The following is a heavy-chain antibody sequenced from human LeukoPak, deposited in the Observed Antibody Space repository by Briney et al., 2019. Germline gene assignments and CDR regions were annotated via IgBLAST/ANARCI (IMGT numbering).Heavy chain of an antibody. CDR2: IRYDGSNK. CDR3: AKDEGRFLEWLFDPPGD. J-gene: IGHJ4*02. CDR1: GFTFSSYG. Sequence: PGGSLRLSCAASGFTFSSYGMHWVRQAPGKGLEWVAFIRYDGSNKYYADSVKGRFTISRDNSKNTLYLQMNSLRAEDTAVYYCAKDEGRFLEWLFDPPGDWGQGTLVTVSS. V-gene: IGHV3-30*02. D-gene: IGHD3-3*01.